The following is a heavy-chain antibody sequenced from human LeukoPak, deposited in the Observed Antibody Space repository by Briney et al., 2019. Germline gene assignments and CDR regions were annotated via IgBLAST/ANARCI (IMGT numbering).Heavy chain of an antibody. J-gene: IGHJ4*02. V-gene: IGHV3-15*01. CDR1: GFTFTNAW. Sequence: PGGSLRLSCAASGFTFTNAWMSWVRQAPGKGLEWVGRIKSKSDGGTTEYAAPVKGRFTVPRDDSKNTLYLQINSLKTEDTAVYYCATEIHFTGSYPSLNDYWGQGTLVTVSS. D-gene: IGHD3-10*01. CDR3: ATEIHFTGSYPSLNDY. CDR2: IKSKSDGGTT.